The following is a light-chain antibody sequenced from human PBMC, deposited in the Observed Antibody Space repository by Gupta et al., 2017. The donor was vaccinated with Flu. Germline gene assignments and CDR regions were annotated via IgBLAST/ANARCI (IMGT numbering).Light chain of an antibody. J-gene: IGLJ1*01. V-gene: IGLV2-23*02. CDR2: DVN. Sequence: TNSSTGTNSAVGGYNIVSWYQHDPGQAPNLIIYDVNRRHSGIARRFSGSKYGTTAALTTAGLQAEEEAYYYCCSLAGADSLYVFGTGTKVTVL. CDR1: NSAVGGYNI. CDR3: CSLAGADSLYV.